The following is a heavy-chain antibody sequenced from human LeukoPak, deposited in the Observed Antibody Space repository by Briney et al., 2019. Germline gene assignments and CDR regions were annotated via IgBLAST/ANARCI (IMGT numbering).Heavy chain of an antibody. J-gene: IGHJ4*02. CDR1: GFTFSSLA. CDR3: ARRTALEQYFDY. D-gene: IGHD1/OR15-1a*01. Sequence: GGSLRLSCAASGFTFSSLAMGWVRQAPGKGLEWVSAITGSGSNTYYADSVKGRFTISRDNSKNTLYLQMNSMRADDTAVYYCARRTALEQYFDYWGQGTLVTVSS. V-gene: IGHV3-23*01. CDR2: ITGSGSNT.